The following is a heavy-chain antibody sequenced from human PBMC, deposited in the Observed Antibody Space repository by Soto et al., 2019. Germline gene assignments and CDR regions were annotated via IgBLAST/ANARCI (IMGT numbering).Heavy chain of an antibody. CDR2: ISSSSSTI. CDR1: GFTFSSYS. V-gene: IGHV3-48*01. Sequence: EVQLVESGGGLVQPGGSLRLSCAASGFTFSSYSMNWVRQAPGKGLEWVSYISSSSSTIYYADSVKGRFTISRDNAKNALDLQMNSLTAEDTAVYYCAIYLNHGLFGYWGRGTRVIVSS. J-gene: IGHJ4*01. CDR3: AIYLNHGLFGY.